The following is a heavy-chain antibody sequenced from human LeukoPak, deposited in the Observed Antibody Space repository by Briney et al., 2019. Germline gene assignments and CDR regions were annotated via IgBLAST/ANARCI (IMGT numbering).Heavy chain of an antibody. J-gene: IGHJ5*02. Sequence: PGGSLRLSCAASGFTVSNNYMRWVRQAPRKRLEWVSLIYSNGRTDNTDSVKGRFSISSDNSKNTMYLQMNSLRAEDTAMYYCARDVGPWGQGTLVTASA. V-gene: IGHV3-53*01. CDR2: IYSNGRT. CDR3: ARDVGP. CDR1: GFTVSNNY. D-gene: IGHD2-15*01.